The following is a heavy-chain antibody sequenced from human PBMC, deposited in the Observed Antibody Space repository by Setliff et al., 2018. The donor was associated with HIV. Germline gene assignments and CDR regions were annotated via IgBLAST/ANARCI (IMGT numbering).Heavy chain of an antibody. V-gene: IGHV4-59*08. Sequence: SETLSLTCTVSGGSVSSYHWTWIRQPPGKGLEWIGYLYYSGSTYYNPSLKSRVTISVDTSKNQFSMKLRSVTAADTAVYYCARLRSELGVFDYWVQGTLVTVSS. D-gene: IGHD1-26*01. CDR3: ARLRSELGVFDY. CDR2: LYYSGST. J-gene: IGHJ4*02. CDR1: GGSVSSYH.